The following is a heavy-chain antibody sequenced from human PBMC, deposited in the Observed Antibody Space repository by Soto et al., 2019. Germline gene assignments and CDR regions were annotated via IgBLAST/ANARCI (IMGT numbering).Heavy chain of an antibody. D-gene: IGHD2-2*01. CDR2: FSGSGGST. CDR1: GFTFSSYA. J-gene: IGHJ6*02. CDR3: AKAQDIVVVPAARGGMDV. Sequence: EVQLLESGGGLVQPGGSLRLSCAASGFTFSSYAMSWVRQAPGKGLEWVSAFSGSGGSTYYADSVKGRFTISRDNSKNTLYLQMNSLRAEDTAVYYCAKAQDIVVVPAARGGMDVWGQGTTVTVSS. V-gene: IGHV3-23*01.